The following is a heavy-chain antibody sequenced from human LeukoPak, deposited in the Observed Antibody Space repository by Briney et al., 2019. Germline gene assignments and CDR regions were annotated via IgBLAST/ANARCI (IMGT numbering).Heavy chain of an antibody. V-gene: IGHV3-30*18. CDR2: ISYDGSNK. CDR3: AKQYY. Sequence: GRSLRPSCAAAAFTFSSYGMHWGRQAPGKGLEWVAVISYDGSNKYYADSVKGRFTISRDNSKNTLYLQMNSLRAEDTAVYYCAKQYYWGQGTLVTVSS. CDR1: AFTFSSYG. J-gene: IGHJ4*02.